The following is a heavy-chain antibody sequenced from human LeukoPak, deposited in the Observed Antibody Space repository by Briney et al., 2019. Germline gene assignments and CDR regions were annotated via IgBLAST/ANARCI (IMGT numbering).Heavy chain of an antibody. V-gene: IGHV4-59*01. J-gene: IGHJ4*02. CDR1: GGSISNYY. Sequence: PSETLSLTCTVSGGSISNYYWSWIRQPPGKGLEWIGNIYYSGSTNYNPSLKSRVTISVDTSKNQFSLKLSSVTAADTAVYYCARVDYGDYVIDYWGQGTLVTVSS. CDR3: ARVDYGDYVIDY. D-gene: IGHD4-17*01. CDR2: IYYSGST.